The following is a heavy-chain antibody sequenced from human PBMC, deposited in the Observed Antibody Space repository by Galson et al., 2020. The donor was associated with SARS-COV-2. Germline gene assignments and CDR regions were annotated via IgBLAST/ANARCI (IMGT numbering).Heavy chain of an antibody. J-gene: IGHJ3*02. Sequence: GESLKISCAASGFTFSNNWMDWVRQAPGKGLVWVSRIDSDGSNTNYADSVKGRFTISRDNAKNTLFLQMNNLRAEDTAVYYCTSPLSRNRMNGLDIWGQGTMVTVSS. D-gene: IGHD2-8*01. CDR2: IDSDGSNT. V-gene: IGHV3-74*01. CDR1: GFTFSNNW. CDR3: TSPLSRNRMNGLDI.